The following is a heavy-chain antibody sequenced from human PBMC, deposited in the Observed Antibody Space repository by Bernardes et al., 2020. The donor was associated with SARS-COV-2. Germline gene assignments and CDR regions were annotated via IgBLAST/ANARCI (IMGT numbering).Heavy chain of an antibody. CDR2: MNPSTGYT. CDR3: ARERPDITGTPRD. D-gene: IGHD1-7*01. V-gene: IGHV1-2*06. CDR1: GYTFTGFQ. Sequence: ASVKVSCKASGYTFTGFQMHWVRQALGQGLEWMGRMNPSTGYTRYAQKFQGRVTMTRDTSISTVYMELSRLRSDDTAVYYCARERPDITGTPRDWGQGTLVTVSS. J-gene: IGHJ4*02.